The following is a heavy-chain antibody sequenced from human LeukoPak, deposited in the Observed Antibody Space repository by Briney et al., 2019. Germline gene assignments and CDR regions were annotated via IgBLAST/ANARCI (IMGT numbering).Heavy chain of an antibody. CDR2: IVVGSGNT. J-gene: IGHJ4*02. V-gene: IGHV1-58*02. CDR1: GFTFTNSA. CDR3: AADDLTRGY. Sequence: GASVKVSCXASGFTFTNSAIQWVRQARGQRLEWIAWIVVGSGNTNYAQKFQERVTITRDMSTSTAYMELSSLRFEDTAVYYCAADDLTRGYWGQGTLVTVSS.